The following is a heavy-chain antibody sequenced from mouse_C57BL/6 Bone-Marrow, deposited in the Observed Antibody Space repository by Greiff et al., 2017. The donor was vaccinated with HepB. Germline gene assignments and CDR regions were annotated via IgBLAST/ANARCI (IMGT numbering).Heavy chain of an antibody. J-gene: IGHJ3*01. CDR3: ARRGNSNYVAY. D-gene: IGHD2-5*01. CDR2: IDPETGGT. CDR1: GYTFTDYE. Sequence: QVQLQQSGAELVRPGASVTLSCKASGYTFTDYEMHWVKQTPVHGLEWIGAIDPETGGTAYNQKFKGKATLTVDTSSSTAYMQLSSLTSEDSAVYYCARRGNSNYVAYWGQGTLVTVSA. V-gene: IGHV1-15*01.